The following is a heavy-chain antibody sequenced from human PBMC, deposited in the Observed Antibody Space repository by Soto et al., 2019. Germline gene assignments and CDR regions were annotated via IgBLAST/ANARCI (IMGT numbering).Heavy chain of an antibody. V-gene: IGHV1-69*08. CDR3: ATPSGLLGQYSALPDN. CDR1: GGTFSHST. D-gene: IGHD5-12*01. J-gene: IGHJ4*02. Sequence: SVKVSCKASGGTFSHSTVAWVRQAPGHRPEWMGMIIPMFGSTNSAQKFRDRVTFSADTYTNTAYMELSSLRSEDTAVYYCATPSGLLGQYSALPDNWGQGALVTVSS. CDR2: IIPMFGST.